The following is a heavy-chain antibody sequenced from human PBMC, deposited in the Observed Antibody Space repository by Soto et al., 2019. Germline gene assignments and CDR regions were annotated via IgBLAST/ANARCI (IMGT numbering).Heavy chain of an antibody. J-gene: IGHJ4*02. V-gene: IGHV3-33*01. D-gene: IGHD2-15*01. CDR2: IWYDGSNK. Sequence: GGSLRLSCAASGVTFSSYGMHGVRQAPGKGLEWVAVIWYDGSNKYYADSVKGRFTISRDNSKNTLYLQMNSLRAEDTAVYYCARDVERNFDYWGQGTLVTDSS. CDR1: GVTFSSYG. CDR3: ARDVERNFDY.